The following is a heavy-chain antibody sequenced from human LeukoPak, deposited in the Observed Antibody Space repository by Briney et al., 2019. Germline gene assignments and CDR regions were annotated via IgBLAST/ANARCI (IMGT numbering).Heavy chain of an antibody. V-gene: IGHV3-23*01. CDR3: AKNPWIVVTVYSDY. CDR2: INDTGGST. J-gene: IGHJ4*02. Sequence: GGSLRLSCAASGFTVSNYAMSWVRQAPGKGLEWVSTINDTGGSTYYADSVKGRFTIPRDNSKNTLFLQMNSLRAEHTAVYYCAKNPWIVVTVYSDYWGQGTLVTVSS. CDR1: GFTVSNYA. D-gene: IGHD2-8*01.